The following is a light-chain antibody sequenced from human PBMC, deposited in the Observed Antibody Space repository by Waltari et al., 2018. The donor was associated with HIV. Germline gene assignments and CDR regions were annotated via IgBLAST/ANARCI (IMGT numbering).Light chain of an antibody. Sequence: SYDLTQPPSVSVSSGQTATVTCSGVNLGHTNGSWYQQRSGQSPVLVIYQDTKRPPGIPERFFGSTSENTATLTIYETQPLDEAHYSCQAWDSGTIVFGGGTNLTVL. CDR2: QDT. V-gene: IGLV3-1*01. J-gene: IGLJ3*02. CDR1: NLGHTN. CDR3: QAWDSGTIV.